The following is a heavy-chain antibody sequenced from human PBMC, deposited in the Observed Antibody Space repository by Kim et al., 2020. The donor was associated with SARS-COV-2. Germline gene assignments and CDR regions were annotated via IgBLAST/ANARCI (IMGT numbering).Heavy chain of an antibody. CDR1: GYTFTSYA. V-gene: IGHV1-3*01. J-gene: IGHJ6*02. CDR2: INAGNGNT. Sequence: ASVKVSCKASGYTFTSYAMHWVRQAPGQRLEWMGWINAGNGNTKYSQKFQGRVTITRDTSASTAYMELSSLRSEDTAVYYCARGGPGYYYYGMDVWGQGTTVTVSS. CDR3: ARGGPGYYYYGMDV. D-gene: IGHD5-12*01.